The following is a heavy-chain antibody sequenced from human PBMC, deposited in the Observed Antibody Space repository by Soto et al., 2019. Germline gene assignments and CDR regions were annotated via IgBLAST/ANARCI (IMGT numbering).Heavy chain of an antibody. CDR3: AKDVAAITMVRGVIITPYYFDY. CDR2: ISGMGVST. V-gene: IGHV3-23*01. D-gene: IGHD3-10*01. J-gene: IGHJ4*02. Sequence: LSCAASGFTFSSYAMSSVRQARGKGLAWVSVISGMGVSTYHADCVKGRFTISRDNSKNTLSLQMNSLRAEDTAVYYCAKDVAAITMVRGVIITPYYFDYWGQGTLVTVSS. CDR1: GFTFSSYA.